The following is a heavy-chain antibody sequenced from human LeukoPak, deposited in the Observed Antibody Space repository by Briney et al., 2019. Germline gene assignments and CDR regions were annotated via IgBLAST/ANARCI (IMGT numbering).Heavy chain of an antibody. J-gene: IGHJ4*02. CDR3: ATTTIRLGY. CDR1: GGSISICNY. Sequence: PSETLSLTCTVSGGSISICNYWGWIRQPPGKGLEGIGSIEYSGNTYHNPPLKRRDTESIDTSKNQFSLSLSSVTAGDTAVYHCATTTIRLGYWGQGTLVTVSS. CDR2: IEYSGNT. V-gene: IGHV4-39*07. D-gene: IGHD2-21*01.